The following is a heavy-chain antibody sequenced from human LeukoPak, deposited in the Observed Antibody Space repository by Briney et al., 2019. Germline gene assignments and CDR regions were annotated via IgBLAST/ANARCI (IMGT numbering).Heavy chain of an antibody. CDR3: ARGRLRYFDWLSSPGFDY. D-gene: IGHD3-9*01. J-gene: IGHJ4*02. CDR1: GGSISSGDYY. V-gene: IGHV4-30-4*01. CDR2: IYYSGST. Sequence: SQALSLTCSVSGGSISSGDYYWSWIRQPPGKGLEWIGYIYYSGSTYYNPSLKSRVTISVDTSKNQFSLKLSSVTAADTAVYYCARGRLRYFDWLSSPGFDYWGQGTLVTVSS.